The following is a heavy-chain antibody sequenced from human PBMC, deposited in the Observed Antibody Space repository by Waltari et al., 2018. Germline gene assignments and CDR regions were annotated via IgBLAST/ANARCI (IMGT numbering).Heavy chain of an antibody. Sequence: VRLVESGGGLIHPGGSLRLSCAASGLSVSNNYMHWVRQAPGKGLEWVSVIYTGAMAYSSDAVKGRFTIARDITKNMVYLKMKNLRAEDTALYYCARATTSRERVGYWGQGTLVTVSS. CDR1: GLSVSNNY. D-gene: IGHD1-1*01. CDR2: IYTGAMA. V-gene: IGHV3-53*01. CDR3: ARATTSRERVGY. J-gene: IGHJ4*02.